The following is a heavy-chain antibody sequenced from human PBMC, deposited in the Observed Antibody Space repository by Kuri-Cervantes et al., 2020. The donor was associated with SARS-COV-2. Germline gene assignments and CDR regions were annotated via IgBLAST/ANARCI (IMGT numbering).Heavy chain of an antibody. J-gene: IGHJ3*02. D-gene: IGHD6-19*01. V-gene: IGHV3-33*08. CDR3: AREGRGSGWYIAAFDI. Sequence: GESLKISCAASGFTVSSNYMSWVRQAPGKGLEWVAVIWYDGSNKYYADSVKGRFTISRDNSKNTLYLQMNSLRAEDTAVYYCAREGRGSGWYIAAFDIWGQGTMVTVSS. CDR2: IWYDGSNK. CDR1: GFTVSSNY.